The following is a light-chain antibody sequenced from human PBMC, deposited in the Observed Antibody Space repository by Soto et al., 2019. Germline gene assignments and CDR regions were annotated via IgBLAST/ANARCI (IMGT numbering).Light chain of an antibody. Sequence: QSVLTQPPSVSGAPGQRVTISCTGSSSNIGAGYDVHWYQQVPGAAPKLLIFDNNKRPSGIPDRFSGSKSGTSATLGIAGLQTGDAADYYCATWDSSLSAWLFGGGTKLTVL. CDR3: ATWDSSLSAWL. CDR1: SSNIGAGYD. CDR2: DNN. V-gene: IGLV1-51*01. J-gene: IGLJ3*02.